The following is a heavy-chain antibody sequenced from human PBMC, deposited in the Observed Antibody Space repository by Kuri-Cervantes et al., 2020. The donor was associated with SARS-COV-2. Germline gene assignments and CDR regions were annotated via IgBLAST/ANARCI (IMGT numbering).Heavy chain of an antibody. Sequence: SETLSLTCTVSGGSISSGGYYWSWIRQPPGKGLEWIGYIYHSGSTYYNPSLKSRATISVDRSKNQFSLKLSSVTAADTAVHYCARAHRGFDYWGQGTLVTVSS. V-gene: IGHV4-30-2*01. CDR3: ARAHRGFDY. CDR2: IYHSGST. J-gene: IGHJ4*02. CDR1: GGSISSGGYY.